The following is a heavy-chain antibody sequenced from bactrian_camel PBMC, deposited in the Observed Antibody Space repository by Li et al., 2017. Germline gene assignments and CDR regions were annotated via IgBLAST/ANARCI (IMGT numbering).Heavy chain of an antibody. J-gene: IGHJ4*01. CDR2: IFTRANTT. Sequence: HVQLVESGGGSVQAGGSLTLSCAASGLVYPFWSMAWFRQAPGKEREAVAAIFTRANTTYYTDIAKGRFTISHDNARNTVYLQINNLLLDDTAMYYCAAAPFVAYCPESPDEYQYWGQGTQVTVS. V-gene: IGHV3S63*01. CDR1: GLVYPFWS. CDR3: AAAPFVAYCPESPDEYQY. D-gene: IGHD3*01.